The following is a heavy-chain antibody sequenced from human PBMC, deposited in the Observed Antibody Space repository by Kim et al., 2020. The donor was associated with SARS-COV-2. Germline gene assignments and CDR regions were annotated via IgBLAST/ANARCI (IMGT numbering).Heavy chain of an antibody. D-gene: IGHD3-10*01. J-gene: IGHJ4*02. CDR3: AALDTVQVPGGI. V-gene: IGHV3-7*01. Sequence: YVDSVKGRFTVSRYNAKNSLYLQMSSLRTEDTAIYYCAALDTVQVPGGIWGQGTLVTVSS.